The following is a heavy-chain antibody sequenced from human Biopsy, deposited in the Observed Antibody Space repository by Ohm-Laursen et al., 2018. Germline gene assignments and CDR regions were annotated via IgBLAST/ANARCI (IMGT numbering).Heavy chain of an antibody. CDR1: GFTFSNSG. D-gene: IGHD2/OR15-2a*01. V-gene: IGHV3-30*18. J-gene: IGHJ6*02. Sequence: SLGLSCAASGFTFSNSGMHGVRQAPGKGLEWVAAISYDGSKTDYGDSVKGRLNISRDNSKNTLDLQMSSLRVEDTAVYFCAKDKGTFNFYYYGMDVWGQGTTVTVSS. CDR2: ISYDGSKT. CDR3: AKDKGTFNFYYYGMDV.